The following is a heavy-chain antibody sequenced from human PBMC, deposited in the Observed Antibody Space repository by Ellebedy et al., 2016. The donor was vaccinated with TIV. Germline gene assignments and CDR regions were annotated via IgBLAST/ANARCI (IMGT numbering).Heavy chain of an antibody. Sequence: GESLKISCAASGFTFSTYAIHWVRQAPGQGLEWVAVISYDGSSKYYADSVKGRFTISRDNSKNTVYMQMNSLKTEDTAVYFCARVSSGLAEAPYYFDYWGQGTLVTVSS. D-gene: IGHD3-16*01. V-gene: IGHV3-30-3*01. CDR1: GFTFSTYA. J-gene: IGHJ4*02. CDR3: ARVSSGLAEAPYYFDY. CDR2: ISYDGSSK.